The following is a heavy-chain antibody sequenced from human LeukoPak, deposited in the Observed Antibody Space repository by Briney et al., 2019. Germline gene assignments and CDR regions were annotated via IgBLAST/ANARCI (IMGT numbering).Heavy chain of an antibody. D-gene: IGHD6-13*01. Sequence: ASVKVSCKASGYTFTSYYMHWVRQAPGQGLEWMGWINTNTGNPTYAQGFTGRFVFSLDTSVSTAYLQISSLKAEDTAVYYCARDAYGSWFVDYYYYMDVWGKGTTVTVSS. CDR3: ARDAYGSWFVDYYYYMDV. J-gene: IGHJ6*03. CDR2: INTNTGNP. CDR1: GYTFTSYY. V-gene: IGHV7-4-1*02.